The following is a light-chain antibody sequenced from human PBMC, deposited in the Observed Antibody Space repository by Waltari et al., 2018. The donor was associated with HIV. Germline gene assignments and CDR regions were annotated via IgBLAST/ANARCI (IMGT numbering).Light chain of an antibody. CDR3: QQSYDSPFN. V-gene: IGKV1-39*01. CDR2: SAY. J-gene: IGKJ3*01. CDR1: QAISTY. Sequence: DIPMTQSPSALSASLGDNVVITCRASQAISTYLNWYQQKSNKAPVLLVYSAYKLQSGAPSRFRGAGSGRDFSLSITGLQTEDFAKYFCQQSYDSPFNFGPGT.